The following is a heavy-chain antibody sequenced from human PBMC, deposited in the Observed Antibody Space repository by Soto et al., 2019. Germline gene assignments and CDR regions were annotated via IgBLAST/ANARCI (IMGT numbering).Heavy chain of an antibody. D-gene: IGHD5-18*01. CDR2: IYYSGST. J-gene: IGHJ4*02. V-gene: IGHV4-31*03. CDR3: ARATVDTAMVILNYFDY. Sequence: HSYTTYITCTFSDGSIRSGGYYCIWIHQHPGKGLEWIGYIYYSGSTYYNPSLKSRVTISVDTSKNQFSLKLSSVTAADTAVYYWARATVDTAMVILNYFDYWGQGTLVTVSS. CDR1: DGSIRSGGYY.